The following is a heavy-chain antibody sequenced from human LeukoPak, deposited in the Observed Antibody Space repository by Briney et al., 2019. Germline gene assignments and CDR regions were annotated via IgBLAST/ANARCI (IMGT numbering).Heavy chain of an antibody. CDR3: AKDRVPAAIPFPYYYGMDV. J-gene: IGHJ6*02. CDR2: IYSGGST. CDR1: GFTVSSNY. Sequence: GGSLRLSCAASGFTVSSNYMSWVRQAPGKGLEWVSVIYSGGSTYYADSVKGRFTISRDNSKNTLYLQMNSLRAEDTAVYYCAKDRVPAAIPFPYYYGMDVWGQGTTVTVSS. D-gene: IGHD2-2*02. V-gene: IGHV3-66*02.